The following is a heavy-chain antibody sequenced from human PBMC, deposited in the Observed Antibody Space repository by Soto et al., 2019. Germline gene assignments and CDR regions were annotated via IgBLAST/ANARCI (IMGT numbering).Heavy chain of an antibody. CDR2: SSYSGST. CDR1: GGSITSSSSYY. CDR3: ARHEDYGSLGKAD. D-gene: IGHD3-16*01. Sequence: SEILSLTCSVSGGSITSSSSYYWGWIRRPPGKGLEWIGTSSYSGSTYYNPSLESRVTISVDTSKNQFSLKLTSVTAADTAMYYCARHEDYGSLGKADWGQGTLVPVSS. J-gene: IGHJ4*02. V-gene: IGHV4-39*01.